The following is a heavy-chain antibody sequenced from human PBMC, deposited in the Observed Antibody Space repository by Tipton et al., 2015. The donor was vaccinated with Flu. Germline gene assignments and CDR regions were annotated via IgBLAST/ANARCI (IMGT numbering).Heavy chain of an antibody. CDR3: ARDTGGYCTGSSCLPRFDY. CDR2: IYSGEDT. J-gene: IGHJ4*02. Sequence: SLRLSCKVSGFDFSVYGMHWVRQAPGKGLEWVAVIYSGEDTQYADSVKGRFTISRDNSKNTVYLVMNRLRAEDTAVYYCARDTGGYCTGSSCLPRFDYWGQGALVTVSS. D-gene: IGHD2-15*01. CDR1: GFDFSVYG. V-gene: IGHV3-30*12.